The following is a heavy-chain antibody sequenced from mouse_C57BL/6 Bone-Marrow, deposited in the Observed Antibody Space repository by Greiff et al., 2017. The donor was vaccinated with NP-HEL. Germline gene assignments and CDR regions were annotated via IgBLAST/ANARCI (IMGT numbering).Heavy chain of an antibody. J-gene: IGHJ2*01. CDR1: GYTFTSYG. V-gene: IGHV1-81*01. CDR3: ARSRGPDY. Sequence: VQLQQSGAELARPGASVKLSCKASGYTFTSYGISWVKQRTGQGLEWIGEIYPRSGNTYYNEKFKGKATLTADKSSSTAYMELRSLTSEDSAVYVCARSRGPDYWGQGTTLTVSS. CDR2: IYPRSGNT.